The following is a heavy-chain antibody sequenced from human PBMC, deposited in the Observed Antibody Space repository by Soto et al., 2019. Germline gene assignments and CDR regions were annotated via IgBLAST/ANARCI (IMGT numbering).Heavy chain of an antibody. CDR1: GFTFSSYS. Sequence: EVQLVESGGGLVQPGGSLRLSCAASGFTFSSYSMNWVRQAPGKGLEWVSYISSSSSTIYYADSVKGRFTISRDNAKNSLYPQMNSLRAEDTAVYYCARAGGWELPPGWGQGTLVTVSS. J-gene: IGHJ4*02. V-gene: IGHV3-48*01. CDR3: ARAGGWELPPG. CDR2: ISSSSSTI. D-gene: IGHD3-10*01.